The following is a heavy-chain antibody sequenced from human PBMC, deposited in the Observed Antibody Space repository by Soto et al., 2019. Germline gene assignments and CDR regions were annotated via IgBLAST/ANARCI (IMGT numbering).Heavy chain of an antibody. D-gene: IGHD3-3*01. V-gene: IGHV3-23*01. CDR1: GFTFSSYA. Sequence: GGSLRLSCAASGFTFSSYAMSWVRQAPGKGLEWVSAISGNGGSTYYADSVKGRFTISRDNSKNTLYLQMNSVRAEDTAVYYCARDHRRITIFGVVTKDDYYYYYGMDVWGQGTTVTVSS. J-gene: IGHJ6*02. CDR3: ARDHRRITIFGVVTKDDYYYYYGMDV. CDR2: ISGNGGST.